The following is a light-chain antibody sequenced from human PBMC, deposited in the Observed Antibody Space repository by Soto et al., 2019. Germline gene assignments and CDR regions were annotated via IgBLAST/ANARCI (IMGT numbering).Light chain of an antibody. CDR3: QQYNNRPRT. CDR2: GAS. V-gene: IGKV3-20*01. J-gene: IGKJ1*01. CDR1: QSVSSSY. Sequence: EIVLTQSPGTLSLSPGERATLSCSASQSVSSSYLAWYQQKPGQAPSLLIYGASSRATGIPDRFSGSGSGTEFTLTINSRQSEDFAVYYCQQYNNRPRTFGQGTKV.